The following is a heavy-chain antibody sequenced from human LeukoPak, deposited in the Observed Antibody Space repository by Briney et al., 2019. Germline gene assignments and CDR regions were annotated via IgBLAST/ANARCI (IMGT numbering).Heavy chain of an antibody. V-gene: IGHV3-30-3*01. Sequence: GGSLRLSCLASGFTFSRYSMHWVRQAPGKGLERVAVVSRDGSNKYYGDSLKGRLTISRDNSENTLYLHMSSLRVEDTALYFCARGPAGNLGYDHADYWGQGTLGTVSS. D-gene: IGHD5-12*01. CDR3: ARGPAGNLGYDHADY. J-gene: IGHJ4*02. CDR1: GFTFSRYS. CDR2: VSRDGSNK.